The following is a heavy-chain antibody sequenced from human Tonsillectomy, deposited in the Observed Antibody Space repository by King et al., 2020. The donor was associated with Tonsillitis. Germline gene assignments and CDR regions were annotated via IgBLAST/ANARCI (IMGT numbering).Heavy chain of an antibody. CDR2: IYNSGTT. CDR1: GGSTSRNY. D-gene: IGHD3-16*02. J-gene: IGHJ3*02. Sequence: QLQESGPGLVKPSETLSLTCTVSGGSTSRNYWSWIRQPPGKGLEWIGYIYNSGTTDYNPSLKSRVTISADTSKNQFSLKLTSVTAADTAVYYCARPSVTIFVNVIHDAYDIWGQGTMVTVSS. CDR3: ARPSVTIFVNVIHDAYDI. V-gene: IGHV4-59*01.